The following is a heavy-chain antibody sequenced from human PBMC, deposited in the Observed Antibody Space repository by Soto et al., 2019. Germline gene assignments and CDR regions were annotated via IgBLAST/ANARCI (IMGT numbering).Heavy chain of an antibody. D-gene: IGHD4-17*01. CDR2: FDPEDGET. Sequence: ASVKVSCKVSGYTLTELSMHWVRPAPGKGHEWMGGFDPEDGETIYAQKFQGRVTMTEDTSTDTAYMELTSLRSEDTAVYYCATDRISDYGSPERGYYYYGMDVWGQGTTVTVSS. V-gene: IGHV1-24*01. J-gene: IGHJ6*02. CDR3: ATDRISDYGSPERGYYYYGMDV. CDR1: GYTLTELS.